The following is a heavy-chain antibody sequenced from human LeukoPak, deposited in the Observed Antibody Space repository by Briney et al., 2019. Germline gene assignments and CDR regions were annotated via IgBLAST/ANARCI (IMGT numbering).Heavy chain of an antibody. D-gene: IGHD2-21*01. CDR2: MNPNSGNT. V-gene: IGHV1-8*01. J-gene: IGHJ3*02. CDR3: ARGLWRNAFDI. Sequence: ASVKVSCKASGYTFTSYDINWVRQATGQGLEWMGWMNPNSGNTGYAQKFQGRVTMTRDTSISTAYMELSRLRSDDTAVYYCARGLWRNAFDIWGQGTMVTVSS. CDR1: GYTFTSYD.